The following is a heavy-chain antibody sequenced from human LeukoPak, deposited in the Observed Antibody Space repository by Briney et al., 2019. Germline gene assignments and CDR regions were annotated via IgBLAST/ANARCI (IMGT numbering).Heavy chain of an antibody. Sequence: VASVKVSCKASGYTFTGYYMHWVRQAPGQGLEWMGWINPNSGGTNYAQKFQGRVTMTRDTSISTAYMELSRLRSDDTAVYYCARGNYGSGSHFDYWGQGTLVTVSA. CDR2: INPNSGGT. D-gene: IGHD3-10*01. J-gene: IGHJ4*02. CDR1: GYTFTGYY. V-gene: IGHV1-2*02. CDR3: ARGNYGSGSHFDY.